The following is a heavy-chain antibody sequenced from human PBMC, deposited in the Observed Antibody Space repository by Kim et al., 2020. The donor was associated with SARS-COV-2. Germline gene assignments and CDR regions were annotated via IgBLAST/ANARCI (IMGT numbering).Heavy chain of an antibody. CDR3: VRDRPYGDYGYYYGMDV. J-gene: IGHJ6*02. CDR1: GGSISSGGYY. V-gene: IGHV4-31*03. CDR2: IYYSGST. Sequence: SETLSLTCTVSGGSISSGGYYWSWIRQHPGKGLEWIGYIYYSGSTYYNPSLKSRVTISVDTSKNQFSLKLSSVTAADTAVYYCVRDRPYGDYGYYYGMDVWGQGTTVTVSS. D-gene: IGHD4-17*01.